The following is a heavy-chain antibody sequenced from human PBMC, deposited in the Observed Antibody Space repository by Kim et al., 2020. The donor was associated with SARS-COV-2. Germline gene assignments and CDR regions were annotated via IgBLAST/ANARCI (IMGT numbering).Heavy chain of an antibody. D-gene: IGHD2-2*01. Sequence: SVKVSCKASGGTFSSYAISWVRQAPGQGLEWMGGIIPIFGTANYAQKFQGRVTITADESTSTAYMELSSLRSEDTAVYYCARDPYPHTSCLYCGSPVENWFDPWGQGTLVTVSS. J-gene: IGHJ5*02. CDR2: IIPIFGTA. V-gene: IGHV1-69*13. CDR1: GGTFSSYA. CDR3: ARDPYPHTSCLYCGSPVENWFDP.